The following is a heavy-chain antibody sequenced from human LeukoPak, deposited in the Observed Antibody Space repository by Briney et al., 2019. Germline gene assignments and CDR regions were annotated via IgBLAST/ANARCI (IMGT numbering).Heavy chain of an antibody. D-gene: IGHD6-19*01. Sequence: GPLRLSCAAPGFTFSSYAMSWVRQAQGKGLEWAPAISGSGGSTYYADSVKGRFTLSRDNSKNTLYLQMNSPRAEDTAVYYCALSLVEGSGWLFDYWGQGTLVTVSS. CDR1: GFTFSSYA. CDR3: ALSLVEGSGWLFDY. V-gene: IGHV3-23*01. CDR2: ISGSGGST. J-gene: IGHJ4*02.